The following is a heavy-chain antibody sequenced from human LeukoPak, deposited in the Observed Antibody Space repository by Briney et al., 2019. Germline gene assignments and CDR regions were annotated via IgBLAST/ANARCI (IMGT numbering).Heavy chain of an antibody. Sequence: GGSLRLSCAASGFTFSSYGMRWVRQAPGKGLEWVANIRHDGNNTYYLDSVKGRFTISRDNSKNILYLQMSSLRAEDTAVYYYGLCLYCTSACCCVGRGNYDYNMDVWGKGTTVTVSS. D-gene: IGHD2-2*01. CDR2: IRHDGNNT. CDR3: GLCLYCTSACCCVGRGNYDYNMDV. J-gene: IGHJ6*03. CDR1: GFTFSSYG. V-gene: IGHV3-30*02.